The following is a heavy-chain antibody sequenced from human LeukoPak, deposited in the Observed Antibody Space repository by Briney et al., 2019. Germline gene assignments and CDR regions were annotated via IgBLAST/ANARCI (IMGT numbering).Heavy chain of an antibody. CDR2: IRWDGSNT. Sequence: GGSLRLSCAASGFTFDDYTMHWVRQAPGKGLEWVSVIRWDGSNTYYVDSVKGRFTISRDNSKNSLYLQMNSLRIEDTALYYCAKSGNDHAHFDYWGQGTLVTVSS. D-gene: IGHD1-1*01. V-gene: IGHV3-43*01. CDR1: GFTFDDYT. CDR3: AKSGNDHAHFDY. J-gene: IGHJ4*02.